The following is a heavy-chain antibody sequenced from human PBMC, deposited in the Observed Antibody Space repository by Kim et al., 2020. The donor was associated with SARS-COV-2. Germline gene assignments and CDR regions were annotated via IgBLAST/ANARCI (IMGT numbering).Heavy chain of an antibody. J-gene: IGHJ3*02. CDR1: GGSVSSCSYY. CDR3: ARDKGTLTGAFDI. CDR2: IYYSGST. V-gene: IGHV4-61*01. Sequence: SETLSLTCTVSGGSVSSCSYYWSWIRQPPGKGLEWIGYIYYSGSTNYNPSLKSRVTISLDTSKNQFSLKLSSVTAADTAVYYCARDKGTLTGAFDIWGQGKMVTVSS. D-gene: IGHD1-1*01.